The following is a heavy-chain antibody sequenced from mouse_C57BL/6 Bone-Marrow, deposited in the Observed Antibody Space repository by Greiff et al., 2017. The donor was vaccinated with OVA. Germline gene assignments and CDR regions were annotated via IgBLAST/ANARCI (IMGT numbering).Heavy chain of an antibody. V-gene: IGHV1-52*01. CDR3: AVIYYGKSSWFAY. J-gene: IGHJ3*01. D-gene: IGHD2-1*01. CDR1: GYTFTSYW. Sequence: VQLQESGAELVRPGSSVKLSCKASGYTFTSYWMHWVKQRPIQGLEWIGNIDPSDSETHYNQKFKDKATLTVDKSSSTAYMQLSSLTSEDSAVYYCAVIYYGKSSWFAYWGQGTLVTVSA. CDR2: IDPSDSET.